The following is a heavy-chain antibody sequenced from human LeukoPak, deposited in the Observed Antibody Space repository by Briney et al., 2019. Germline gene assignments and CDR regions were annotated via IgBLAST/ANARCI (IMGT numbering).Heavy chain of an antibody. CDR1: GFTFSSYA. D-gene: IGHD3-16*01. CDR3: AKSNGGVTDPFDY. CDR2: ISYDGSNK. J-gene: IGHJ4*02. Sequence: GGSLRLSCAASGFTFSSYAMHWVRQAPGKGLEWVAVISYDGSNKYYADSVKGRFTISRDNSKSTLYLQMNSLRAEDTAVYYCAKSNGGVTDPFDYWGQGALVTVSS. V-gene: IGHV3-30-3*02.